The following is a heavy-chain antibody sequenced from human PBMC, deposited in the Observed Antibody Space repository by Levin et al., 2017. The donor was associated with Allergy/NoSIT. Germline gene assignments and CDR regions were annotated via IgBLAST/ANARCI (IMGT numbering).Heavy chain of an antibody. V-gene: IGHV3-11*03. CDR3: ARRAVSSWDDSFDI. CDR2: ISSDASYT. CDR1: GFTFSDAQ. D-gene: IGHD6-13*01. Sequence: SCAASGFTFSDAQMSWIRQAPGKGLEWISDISSDASYTNYADSVKGRLTISRDNAKNSLYLHMNRLRVEDTAVYYCARRAVSSWDDSFDIWGQGTMVTVSS. J-gene: IGHJ3*02.